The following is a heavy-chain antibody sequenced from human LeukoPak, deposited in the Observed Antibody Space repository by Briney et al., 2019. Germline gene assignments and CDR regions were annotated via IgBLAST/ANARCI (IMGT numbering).Heavy chain of an antibody. CDR1: GFTFSSYG. D-gene: IGHD6-13*01. CDR2: ISYDGSNK. J-gene: IGHJ4*02. V-gene: IGHV3-30*03. CDR3: ASHWAQQLVSDY. Sequence: PGGSLRLSCAASGFTFSSYGMPWVRQAPGKGLEWVAVISYDGSNKYYADSVKGRFAISRDNSKNTLYLQMNSLRGEDTAVYYCASHWAQQLVSDYWGQGTLVTVSS.